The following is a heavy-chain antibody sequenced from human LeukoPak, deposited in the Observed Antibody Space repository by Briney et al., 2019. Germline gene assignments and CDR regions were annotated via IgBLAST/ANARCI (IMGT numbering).Heavy chain of an antibody. D-gene: IGHD3-16*01. CDR1: GFTFSSYW. Sequence: GGSLRLSCAASGFTFSSYWMNWARQAPGKGLEWVASINHNGNVNYYVDSVKGRFTISRDNAKNSLYLQMSNMRAEDTAGYFCARGGGLDVWGQGATVTVSS. J-gene: IGHJ6*02. V-gene: IGHV3-7*03. CDR2: INHNGNVN. CDR3: ARGGGLDV.